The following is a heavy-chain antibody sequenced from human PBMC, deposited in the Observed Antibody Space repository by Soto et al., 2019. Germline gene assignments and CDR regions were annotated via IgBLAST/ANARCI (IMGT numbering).Heavy chain of an antibody. D-gene: IGHD6-13*01. V-gene: IGHV4-59*08. J-gene: IGHJ3*02. CDR1: GGSIRSYY. Sequence: SETLSLTCTVSGGSIRSYYWSWIRQPPGKRLEWIGYIYYSGSTNYNPSLKSRVTISVDTSKNQFSLRLSSVTAADTAVYYCARHENSNNWYSAFDIWGQGTMVTVSS. CDR3: ARHENSNNWYSAFDI. CDR2: IYYSGST.